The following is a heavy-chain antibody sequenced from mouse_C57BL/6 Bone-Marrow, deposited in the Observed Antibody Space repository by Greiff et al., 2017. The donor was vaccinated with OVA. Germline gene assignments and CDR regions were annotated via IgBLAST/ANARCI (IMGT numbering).Heavy chain of an antibody. CDR3: ARGWLLAYYAMDY. D-gene: IGHD2-3*01. CDR1: GYTFTSYW. V-gene: IGHV1-52*01. Sequence: VQLQQPGAELVRPGSSVKLSCKASGYTFTSYWMHWVKQRPIQGLEWIGNIDPSDSETHYNQKFKDKATLTVDKSSSTAYMQLSSLTSEDSAVYYGARGWLLAYYAMDYWGQGTSVTVSS. J-gene: IGHJ4*01. CDR2: IDPSDSET.